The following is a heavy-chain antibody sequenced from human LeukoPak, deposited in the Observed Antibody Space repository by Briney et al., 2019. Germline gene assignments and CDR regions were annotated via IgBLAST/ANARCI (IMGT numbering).Heavy chain of an antibody. V-gene: IGHV3-21*01. D-gene: IGHD4-11*01. CDR3: ARGYSNYGYAFDI. CDR1: GFTFSGYS. J-gene: IGHJ3*02. CDR2: ISSSSSSYI. Sequence: GGSLRLSCAASGFTFSGYSMNWVRQAPGKGLEWVSSISSSSSSYIYYADSVKGRFTISRDNAKNSLYLQMNSLRAEDTAVYYCARGYSNYGYAFDIWGQGTMVTVSS.